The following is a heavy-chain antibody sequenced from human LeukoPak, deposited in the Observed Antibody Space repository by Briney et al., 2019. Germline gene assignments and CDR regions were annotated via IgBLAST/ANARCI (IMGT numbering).Heavy chain of an antibody. CDR2: IYYSGST. D-gene: IGHD3-22*01. CDR3: ARDVYDSSGYLFDY. V-gene: IGHV4-61*01. J-gene: IGHJ4*02. Sequence: NASETLSLTCTVSGGSVSSGSYYWSWIRQPPGKGLEWIGYIYYSGSTNYNPSLKSRVTISVDTSKNQFSLKLSSVTAADTAVYYCARDVYDSSGYLFDYWGQGTLVTVSS. CDR1: GGSVSSGSYY.